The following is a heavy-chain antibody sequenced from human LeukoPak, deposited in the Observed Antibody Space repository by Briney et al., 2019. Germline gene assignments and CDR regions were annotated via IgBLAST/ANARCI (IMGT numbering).Heavy chain of an antibody. J-gene: IGHJ4*02. V-gene: IGHV1-2*02. CDR1: GYTFTAYY. CDR2: IIPSSGDT. Sequence: ASVKDSLLTSGYTFTAYYINGVRQAPGQGREWWGWIIPSSGDTNYAQNFQGRVTMTGDTSINTAYMELSSLTSDDTAVYYCASAQMKLATIGWGQGTLVTVPS. D-gene: IGHD5-24*01. CDR3: ASAQMKLATIG.